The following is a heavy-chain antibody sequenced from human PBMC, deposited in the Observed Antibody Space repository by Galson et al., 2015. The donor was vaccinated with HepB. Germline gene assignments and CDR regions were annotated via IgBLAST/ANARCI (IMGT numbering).Heavy chain of an antibody. Sequence: SLRLSCAAPGFTFSSYSMNWVRQASGKGLEWVSYISSSSSTIYYADSVKGRFTISRDNAKNSLYLQMNSLRAEDTAVYYCARDLYYDSSGYDYWGQGTLVTVSS. V-gene: IGHV3-48*01. CDR2: ISSSSSTI. J-gene: IGHJ4*02. D-gene: IGHD3-22*01. CDR1: GFTFSSYS. CDR3: ARDLYYDSSGYDY.